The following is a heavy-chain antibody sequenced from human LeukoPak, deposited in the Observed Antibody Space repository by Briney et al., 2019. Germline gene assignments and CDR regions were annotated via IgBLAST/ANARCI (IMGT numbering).Heavy chain of an antibody. CDR2: ISTTGTYI. CDR1: GFTFSDYS. J-gene: IGHJ4*02. CDR3: IRATLEMANYSFDF. Sequence: GGSLRLSCAASGFTFSDYSMSWVRQAPGQGLEWVSCISTTGTYIYYADSVKGRFTISRDNAKNSLYLQMNSLRAEDTAVYFCIRATLEMANYSFDFWGQGTLLTVSS. D-gene: IGHD5-24*01. V-gene: IGHV3-21*01.